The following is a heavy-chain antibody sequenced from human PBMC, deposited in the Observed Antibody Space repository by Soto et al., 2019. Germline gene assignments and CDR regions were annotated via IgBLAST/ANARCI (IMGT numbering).Heavy chain of an antibody. CDR2: ISHDGTYE. V-gene: IGHV3-30*18. J-gene: IGHJ4*02. D-gene: IGHD2-2*01. Sequence: GSLRLSCAASGFTFSNYGMHWVRQAPGKGLEWVAVISHDGTYEDYADSVKGRFTISRDNSKNTLYLQMNSLRAEDTAVYYCAQDIVVVPATMGFLDYWGQGTLVTVSS. CDR1: GFTFSNYG. CDR3: AQDIVVVPATMGFLDY.